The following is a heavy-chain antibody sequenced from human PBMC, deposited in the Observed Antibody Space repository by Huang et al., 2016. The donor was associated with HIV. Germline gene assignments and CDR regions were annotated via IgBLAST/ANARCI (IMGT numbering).Heavy chain of an antibody. V-gene: IGHV3-30*04. Sequence: QVLLVESGGGVVQPGKSLRLSCTASGFSFSNNAMHWVRQAPGKGLEWVAVVSVDGSQTYLADSVNDRVTISRDNSKSTLFLQMSSLRPDDTAVYYCASAPARALSYFDNWGQGTLVTVSS. D-gene: IGHD3-10*01. J-gene: IGHJ4*02. CDR1: GFSFSNNA. CDR3: ASAPARALSYFDN. CDR2: VSVDGSQT.